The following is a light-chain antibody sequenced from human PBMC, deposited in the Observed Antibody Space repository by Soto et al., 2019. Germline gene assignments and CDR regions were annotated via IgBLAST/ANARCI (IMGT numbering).Light chain of an antibody. CDR2: EVS. CDR3: SSSAGIYHYLV. CDR1: SSDVGGYNF. Sequence: QSVLTQSPSASGSPGQSVTISCTGTSSDVGGYNFVSWYQQHPGKAPKLMIYEVSKRLSGVPDRFSGSKSGYTASLTVSGLQTEDEAFYYCSSSAGIYHYLVFGGGTKLTVL. V-gene: IGLV2-8*01. J-gene: IGLJ3*02.